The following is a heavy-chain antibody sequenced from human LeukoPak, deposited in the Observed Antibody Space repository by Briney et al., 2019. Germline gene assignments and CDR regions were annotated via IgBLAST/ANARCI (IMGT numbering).Heavy chain of an antibody. CDR3: ARHGRIAVALNWFDP. J-gene: IGHJ5*02. V-gene: IGHV4-59*08. D-gene: IGHD6-19*01. Sequence: SETLSLTCTVSGGSISSYYWRWLRQPPGKGLEWIGYIYYSWSTNYNPSLKSRVTISVDTSKNQFSLKLSSVTAADTAVYYCARHGRIAVALNWFDPWGQGTLVTVSS. CDR1: GGSISSYY. CDR2: IYYSWST.